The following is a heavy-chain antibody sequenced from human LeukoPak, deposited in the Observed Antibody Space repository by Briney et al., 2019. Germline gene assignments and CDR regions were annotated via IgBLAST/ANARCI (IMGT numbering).Heavy chain of an antibody. J-gene: IGHJ6*03. V-gene: IGHV1-2*02. CDR1: GYTFTSYD. CDR2: MNPNSGGT. CDR3: ARGHLYCYYMDV. Sequence: ASVKVSCKASGYTFTSYDINWVRQATGQGLEWMGWMNPNSGGTNYAQKFQGRVTMTRDTSISTAYMELSRLRSDDTAVYYCARGHLYCYYMDVWGKGTTVTVSS.